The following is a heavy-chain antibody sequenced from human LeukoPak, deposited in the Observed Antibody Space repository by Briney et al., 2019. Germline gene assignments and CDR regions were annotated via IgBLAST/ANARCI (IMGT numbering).Heavy chain of an antibody. V-gene: IGHV1-2*02. Sequence: ASVKVSCKASGYTFTGYYMHWVRQAPGQGLEWMGWINPNSGGTNYAQKFQGRVTMTRDTSISTAYMELSSLRSEDTAVYYCARDHLPYDYVWGSYRPYYYYYMDVWGKGTTVTVSS. CDR2: INPNSGGT. CDR3: ARDHLPYDYVWGSYRPYYYYYMDV. D-gene: IGHD3-16*02. J-gene: IGHJ6*03. CDR1: GYTFTGYY.